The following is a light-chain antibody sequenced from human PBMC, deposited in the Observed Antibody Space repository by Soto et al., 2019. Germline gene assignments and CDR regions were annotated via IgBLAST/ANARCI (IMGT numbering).Light chain of an antibody. CDR3: QQYNSAPLT. CDR2: ATS. CDR1: QGIAPY. J-gene: IGKJ4*01. Sequence: DVQMTQSPSSLSAFVGDRVTITCRASQGIAPYLAWFQQKPGKVPKLLIYATSTLQSGVPSRFSGSGSGTDFTLTMNSLQPEDVGTYYCQQYNSAPLTFGGGTKVDIK. V-gene: IGKV1-27*01.